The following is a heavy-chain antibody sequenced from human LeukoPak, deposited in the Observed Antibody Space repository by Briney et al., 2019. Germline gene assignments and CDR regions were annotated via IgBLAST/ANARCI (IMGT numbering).Heavy chain of an antibody. Sequence: GASVKVSCKASGYTFTGYYMHWVRQAPGQGLEWMGRINPNSGGTNYAQKFQGRVTMTRDTSISTAYMELSRLRSDDTAVYYCARWATVTTFGDYWGQGTLVTVSS. CDR3: ARWATVTTFGDY. V-gene: IGHV1-2*06. CDR1: GYTFTGYY. D-gene: IGHD4-17*01. J-gene: IGHJ4*02. CDR2: INPNSGGT.